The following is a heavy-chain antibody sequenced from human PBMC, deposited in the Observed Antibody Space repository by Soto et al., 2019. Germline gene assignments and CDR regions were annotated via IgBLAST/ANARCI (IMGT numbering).Heavy chain of an antibody. CDR1: GGSICDYY. D-gene: IGHD5-18*01. J-gene: IGHJ6*02. Sequence: PSQTLSLTCTVSGGSICDYYSAWIRLPPGKGLEWIGYVNDRWGSHYNPSLKSRITINPDTSKNQFSLQLNSVTPEDTAVYYCAREGRWGYSYGYYYYYGMDVWGQGTTVTVSS. V-gene: IGHV4-59*12. CDR2: VNDRWGS. CDR3: AREGRWGYSYGYYYYYGMDV.